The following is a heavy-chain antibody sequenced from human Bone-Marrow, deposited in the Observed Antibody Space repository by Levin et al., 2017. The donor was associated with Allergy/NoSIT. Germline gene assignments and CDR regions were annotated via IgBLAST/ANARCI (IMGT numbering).Heavy chain of an antibody. J-gene: IGHJ4*02. CDR2: ISATGGSY. V-gene: IGHV3-23*01. CDR1: GIIFSNHG. Sequence: PGGSLRLSCEARGIIFSNHGMSWVRQAPGKGLEWVAAISATGGSYYYAGSVKGRFTVSRDNSKNTLFLQMNSLRGDDTAVYYCAIGKTGDKDADYWGQGTLVTVSS. D-gene: IGHD1-1*01. CDR3: AIGKTGDKDADY.